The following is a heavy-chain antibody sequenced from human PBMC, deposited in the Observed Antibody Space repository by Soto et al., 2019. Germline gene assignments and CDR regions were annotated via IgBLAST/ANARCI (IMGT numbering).Heavy chain of an antibody. CDR1: GGTFSRYA. J-gene: IGHJ6*02. Sequence: QVQLVQSGAEVKKPGSSVNVSCKASGGTFSRYAFSWVRQAPGQGLEWMGGIVPIYGTRGFAQKFQGRLTITADEPTRTAYMELSSLRSEDTAVYYCARDLDYYGSGSHYYYGMGVWGQGTTVTVSS. D-gene: IGHD3-10*01. V-gene: IGHV1-69*01. CDR2: IVPIYGTR. CDR3: ARDLDYYGSGSHYYYGMGV.